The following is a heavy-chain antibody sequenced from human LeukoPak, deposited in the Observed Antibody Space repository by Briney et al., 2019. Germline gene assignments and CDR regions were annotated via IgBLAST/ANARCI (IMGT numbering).Heavy chain of an antibody. CDR1: GFTFSDYY. CDR3: ARSHHDFWSGKYYYYYMDI. V-gene: IGHV3-11*04. CDR2: ISSRANTI. J-gene: IGHJ6*03. Sequence: PGGSLRLSCETSGFTFSDYYMTWTRQAPGKGLEWLSYISSRANTIYYADSVKGRFTISRDNAKNSLYLQMNSLRAEDTAVYYCARSHHDFWSGKYYYYYMDIWGNGTTVTVSS. D-gene: IGHD3-3*01.